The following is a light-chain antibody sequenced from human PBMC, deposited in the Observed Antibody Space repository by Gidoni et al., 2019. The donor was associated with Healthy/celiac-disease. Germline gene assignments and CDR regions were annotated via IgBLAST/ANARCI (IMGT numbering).Light chain of an antibody. J-gene: IGKJ5*01. CDR1: QSVSSY. CDR2: DAS. V-gene: IGKV3-11*01. CDR3: QQRSNWPTIT. Sequence: EIVLTQSPATLSLSPGERATLSCRASQSVSSYLAWYQQKPGQAPRLLIYDASNRATGIPARFSGRGSGTDFTLTISSLEPEDCAVYYCQQRSNWPTITFXQXTRLEIK.